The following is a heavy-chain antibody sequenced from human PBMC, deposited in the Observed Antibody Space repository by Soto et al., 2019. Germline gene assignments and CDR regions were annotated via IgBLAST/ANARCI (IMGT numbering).Heavy chain of an antibody. CDR3: ARDNGVSTWCVGVYYFFGMDV. Sequence: EVQLVESGGDLVQPGGSLRLSCAASGFLFSDYTMTWVRQAPGRGLEFVSHISSSGGAIFYADSVKGRFTVSRDNAKTSLYLQMNSLRDEDTAVYFCARDNGVSTWCVGVYYFFGMDVCGPGTAVTVSS. V-gene: IGHV3-48*02. CDR2: ISSSGGAI. J-gene: IGHJ6*02. CDR1: GFLFSDYT. D-gene: IGHD6-13*01.